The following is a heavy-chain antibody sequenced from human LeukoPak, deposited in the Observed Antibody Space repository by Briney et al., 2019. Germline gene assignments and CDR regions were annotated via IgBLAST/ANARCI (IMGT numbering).Heavy chain of an antibody. D-gene: IGHD2-15*01. CDR3: ARDRLPVVVVAATPLDY. J-gene: IGHJ4*02. Sequence: GGSLRLSCAASGFTFSSYAMHWVRQAPGKGLEWVAVISYDGSNKYYADSVKGRFTISRDNSKNTLYLQMNSLRAEDTAVYYCARDRLPVVVVAATPLDYWGQGTLVTVSS. CDR2: ISYDGSNK. CDR1: GFTFSSYA. V-gene: IGHV3-30-3*01.